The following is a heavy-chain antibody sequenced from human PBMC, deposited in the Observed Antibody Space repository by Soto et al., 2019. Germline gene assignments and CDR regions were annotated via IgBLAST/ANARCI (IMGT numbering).Heavy chain of an antibody. Sequence: PSETLSLTCTVSGGSISSYYWSWIRQPPGKGLEWIGYIYYSGSTNYNPSLKSRVTISVDTSKNQFSLKLSSVTAADTAVYYCARVAAAGMDNLYNWFDPWGQGTLVTVS. CDR3: ARVAAAGMDNLYNWFDP. CDR2: IYYSGST. D-gene: IGHD6-13*01. V-gene: IGHV4-59*01. CDR1: GGSISSYY. J-gene: IGHJ5*02.